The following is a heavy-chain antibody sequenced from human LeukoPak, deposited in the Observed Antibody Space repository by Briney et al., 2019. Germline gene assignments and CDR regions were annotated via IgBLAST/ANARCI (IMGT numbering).Heavy chain of an antibody. V-gene: IGHV1-2*02. Sequence: ASVKVSCKASGYTFTDYYMHWVRQAPGHGLEWMGWINPHSGGTNYAQKFQGRVTMTRDTSISTADMELSRLTSYDTAVYYCARGCARGGSCYSPQWAAEYGQHWGQGTLVTVSS. CDR2: INPHSGGT. J-gene: IGHJ1*01. CDR1: GYTFTDYY. CDR3: ARGCARGGSCYSPQWAAEYGQH. D-gene: IGHD2-15*01.